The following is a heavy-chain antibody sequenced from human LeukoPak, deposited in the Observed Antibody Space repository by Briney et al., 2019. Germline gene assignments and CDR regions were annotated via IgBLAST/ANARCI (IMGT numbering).Heavy chain of an antibody. V-gene: IGHV3-48*03. Sequence: GGSLRLSCAASGFTFSSYEMNWVRKAPGKGLEWVSYTSSSGSTIYYADSVKGRFTISRDNAKNSLYLQMNSLRAEDTAVYYCARDHVVAVLRFLEWLSVGMDVWGKGTTVTVSS. CDR2: TSSSGSTI. D-gene: IGHD3-3*01. J-gene: IGHJ6*03. CDR3: ARDHVVAVLRFLEWLSVGMDV. CDR1: GFTFSSYE.